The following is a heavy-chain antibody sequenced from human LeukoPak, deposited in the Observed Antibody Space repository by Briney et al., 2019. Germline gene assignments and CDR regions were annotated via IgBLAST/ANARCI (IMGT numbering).Heavy chain of an antibody. Sequence: SETLSLTCTVSGSISSYYWSWVRPPPGKGLEWIGYIYTSGSTNYNPSLKSRVTISLDTSKNQFSLDLSSVTAADTAVYYCARQKCTSTSCLTKNAFDIWGQGTMVTVSS. CDR2: IYTSGST. V-gene: IGHV4-4*09. CDR3: ARQKCTSTSCLTKNAFDI. CDR1: GSISSYY. J-gene: IGHJ3*02. D-gene: IGHD2-2*01.